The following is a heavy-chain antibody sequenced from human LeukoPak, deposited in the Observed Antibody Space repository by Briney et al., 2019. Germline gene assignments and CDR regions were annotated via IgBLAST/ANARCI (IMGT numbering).Heavy chain of an antibody. CDR2: IYYSGST. V-gene: IGHV4-59*01. J-gene: IGHJ4*02. Sequence: SETLSLTCTVSGGSISSYYWSWIRQPPGKGLEWIGYIYYSGSTNYNPSLKSRVTISVDTSKNQFSLKLSSVTAADTAVYYCATSRASSTSYPLDYWGQGTLVTVSS. CDR3: ATSRASSTSYPLDY. CDR1: GGSISSYY. D-gene: IGHD2-2*01.